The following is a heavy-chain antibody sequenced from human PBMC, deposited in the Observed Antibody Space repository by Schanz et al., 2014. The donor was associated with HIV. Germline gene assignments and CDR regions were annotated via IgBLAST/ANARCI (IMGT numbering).Heavy chain of an antibody. CDR2: ITDSGDKT. V-gene: IGHV3-23*01. J-gene: IGHJ3*02. CDR3: AQMGAFAAFDI. CDR1: GFTFSSYA. D-gene: IGHD3-16*01. Sequence: EVQLLESGGGLVQPGGSLRLSCAASGFTFSSYAMSWVRQASGKGLEWVSSITDSGDKTDYTDSVKGRFTISRDNSRNTLFLQMDSLRVDDTAVYYCAQMGAFAAFDIWGHGTVVTVSS.